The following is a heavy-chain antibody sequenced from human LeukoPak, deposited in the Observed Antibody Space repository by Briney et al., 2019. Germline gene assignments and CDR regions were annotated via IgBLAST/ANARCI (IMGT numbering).Heavy chain of an antibody. J-gene: IGHJ4*02. V-gene: IGHV3-23*01. CDR3: TKTGARYSASSNFDS. D-gene: IGHD6-6*01. CDR2: ISNSGGNT. Sequence: GGSLRLSCAASGFPFTTYAMSWVRQPPGKGLEWVSAISNSGGNTYYADSVKGRFTISRDNSKNTFFLQMNSLRAEDTAMYYCTKTGARYSASSNFDSWGQGALVTVSS. CDR1: GFPFTTYA.